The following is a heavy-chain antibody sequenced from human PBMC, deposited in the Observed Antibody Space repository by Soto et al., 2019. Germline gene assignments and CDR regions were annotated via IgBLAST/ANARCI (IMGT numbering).Heavy chain of an antibody. CDR3: ARRVAAAEYYYYYYGMDV. D-gene: IGHD6-13*01. CDR1: GYSFPSYW. CDR2: IYPGDSDT. J-gene: IGHJ6*02. Sequence: GESLKISCTGSGYSFPSYWIVLVREMPGKGLEWMGIIYPGDSDTRYSPSFQGQVTISADKSISTAYLQWSSLKASDTAMYYCARRVAAAEYYYYYYGMDVWGQGTTVTVSS. V-gene: IGHV5-51*01.